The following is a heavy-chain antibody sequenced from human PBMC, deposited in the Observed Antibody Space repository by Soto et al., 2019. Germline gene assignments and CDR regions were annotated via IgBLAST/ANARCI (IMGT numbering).Heavy chain of an antibody. J-gene: IGHJ4*02. CDR1: GGSISSSSYY. CDR2: IYYSGST. D-gene: IGHD4-4*01. V-gene: IGHV4-39*01. Sequence: QLQLQESGPGLVKPSETLSLTCTVSGGSISSSSYYWGWIRQPPGKGLEWIGSIYYSGSTYYNPSLKSRVTISVDTSKNQFSLKLSSVTAADTAVYYCARSNTGGVFDYWGQGTLVTVSS. CDR3: ARSNTGGVFDY.